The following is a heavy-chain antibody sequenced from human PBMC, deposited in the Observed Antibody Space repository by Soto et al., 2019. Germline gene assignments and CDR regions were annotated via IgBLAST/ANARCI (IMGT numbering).Heavy chain of an antibody. CDR1: GYTFTNYG. Sequence: QVQLVQSEAEVKKPGASVKVSCKASGYTFTNYGVSWVRQAPGQGLEWMGWISAYNGNTDYAQKLQGRVTMTTDTSTNTADVELRSLRSDDTAVYYCARVGAYCTGSSCFDSWGQGTLVTVSS. D-gene: IGHD2-8*02. CDR3: ARVGAYCTGSSCFDS. CDR2: ISAYNGNT. J-gene: IGHJ4*02. V-gene: IGHV1-18*01.